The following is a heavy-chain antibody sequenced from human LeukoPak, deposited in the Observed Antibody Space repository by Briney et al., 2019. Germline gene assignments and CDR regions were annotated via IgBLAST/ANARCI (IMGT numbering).Heavy chain of an antibody. V-gene: IGHV3-73*01. CDR3: TRLVPAAIDGDYYYGMDV. J-gene: IGHJ6*02. CDR2: IRSKANSYAT. CDR1: GFTFSGSA. D-gene: IGHD2-2*01. Sequence: PGGSLRLSCAASGFTFSGSAMHWVRQASGKGLEWVGRIRSKANSYATAYAASVKDRFTISRDDSKNTAYLQMNSLKTEDTALYYCTRLVPAAIDGDYYYGMDVWGQGTTVTVS.